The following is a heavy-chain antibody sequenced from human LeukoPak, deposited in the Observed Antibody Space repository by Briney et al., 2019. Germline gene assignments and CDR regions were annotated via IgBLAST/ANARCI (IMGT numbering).Heavy chain of an antibody. CDR3: ARDGTYYYDSSGYYSFDY. V-gene: IGHV3-21*01. CDR2: ISSSSSYI. D-gene: IGHD3-22*01. J-gene: IGHJ4*02. CDR1: GFTFSSYS. Sequence: GGSLRLSCAASGFTFSSYSMNWVRQAPGKGLEWVSSISSSSSYIYYADSVKGRFTISRDNAKNSLYLQMNSLRAEDTAVYYCARDGTYYYDSSGYYSFDYWGQGALVTVSS.